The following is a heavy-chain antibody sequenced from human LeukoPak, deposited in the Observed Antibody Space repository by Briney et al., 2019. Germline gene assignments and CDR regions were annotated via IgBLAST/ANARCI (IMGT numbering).Heavy chain of an antibody. CDR3: ASERTVSGDSSNYYPYAFDI. Sequence: GGSLRLSCAASGFTFSSYSMNWVRQAPGKGLEWVSCISRSSSYIDYADSVKGRFTISRDNAKNSLYLQMNSLRAEDTAVYYCASERTVSGDSSNYYPYAFDIWGQGTMVTVSS. V-gene: IGHV3-21*01. D-gene: IGHD3-22*01. CDR2: ISRSSSYI. J-gene: IGHJ3*02. CDR1: GFTFSSYS.